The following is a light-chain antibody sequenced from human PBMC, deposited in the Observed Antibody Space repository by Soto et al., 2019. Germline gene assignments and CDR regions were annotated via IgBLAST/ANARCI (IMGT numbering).Light chain of an antibody. CDR2: AAS. J-gene: IGKJ1*01. V-gene: IGKV3-20*01. CDR3: QQYGTSPLT. CDR1: QSLSSAY. Sequence: EIVLTQSPDTLSLSPGERATLSCRASQSLSSAYLVWYQQKPGQAPRLLMVAASSRATGTPDRFSGSGSGTDFTLTISRLEPEDFAVYYCQQYGTSPLTFGQGTKVEIK.